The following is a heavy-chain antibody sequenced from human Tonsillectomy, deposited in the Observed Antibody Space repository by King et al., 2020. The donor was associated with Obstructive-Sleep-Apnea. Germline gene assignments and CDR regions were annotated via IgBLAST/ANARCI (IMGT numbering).Heavy chain of an antibody. Sequence: QLQESGPGLVKPSETLSLTCTVSGGSISSYYWSGIRQPPGKGLECIGYIDYSGSTNYNPSLKSRVTISEDTSKNQFSLKLSSVTAADTAVYYCARGYCSSTSCWADAFDIWGQGTMVTVSS. CDR2: IDYSGST. D-gene: IGHD2-2*01. CDR1: GGSISSYY. CDR3: ARGYCSSTSCWADAFDI. J-gene: IGHJ3*02. V-gene: IGHV4-59*01.